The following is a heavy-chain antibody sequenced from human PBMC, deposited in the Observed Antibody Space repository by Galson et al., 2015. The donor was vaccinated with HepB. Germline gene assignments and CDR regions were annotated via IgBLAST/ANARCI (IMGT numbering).Heavy chain of an antibody. CDR3: AKGGSSSSWSPVDY. V-gene: IGHV3-30*18. J-gene: IGHJ4*02. CDR2: ISYDGSNK. Sequence: SLRLSCAASGFTFSSYGMHWVHQAPGKGLEWVAVISYDGSNKYYADSVKGRFTISRDNSKNTLYLQMNSLRAEDTAVYYCAKGGSSSSWSPVDYWGQGTLVTVSS. CDR1: GFTFSSYG. D-gene: IGHD6-13*01.